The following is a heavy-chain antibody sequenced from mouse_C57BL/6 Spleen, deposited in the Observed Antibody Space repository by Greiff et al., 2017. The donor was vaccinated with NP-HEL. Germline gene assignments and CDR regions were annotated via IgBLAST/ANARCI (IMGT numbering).Heavy chain of an antibody. J-gene: IGHJ4*01. D-gene: IGHD1-1*01. CDR2: IWSGEST. Sequence: VKLMESGPGLVQPSQSLSITCTVSGFSLTSYGVHWVRQSPGKGLEWLGVIWSGESTDYNAAFISRLSISKDNSKSQVFFKMNSLQADDTAIYYCASTVVAPHYYAMDYWGQGTSVTVSS. CDR3: ASTVVAPHYYAMDY. CDR1: GFSLTSYG. V-gene: IGHV2-2*01.